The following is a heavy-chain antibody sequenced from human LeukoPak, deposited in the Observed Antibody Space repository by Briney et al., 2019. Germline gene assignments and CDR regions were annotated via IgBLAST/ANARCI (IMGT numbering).Heavy chain of an antibody. Sequence: SETLSLTCTVSGGSISSGYYWGWIRQPPGKGLEWIGIIYHSGSTNYNPSLKSRVTISVDTSKNQFSLKLSSVTAADTAVYYCAAVAYYYYYYMDVWGKGTTVTISS. CDR2: IYHSGST. V-gene: IGHV4-38-2*02. D-gene: IGHD6-19*01. CDR1: GGSISSGYY. CDR3: AAVAYYYYYYMDV. J-gene: IGHJ6*03.